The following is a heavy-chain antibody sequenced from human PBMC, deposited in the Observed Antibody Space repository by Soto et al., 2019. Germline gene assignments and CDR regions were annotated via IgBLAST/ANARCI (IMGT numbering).Heavy chain of an antibody. CDR3: ARDGGSMTMDPPTFDP. CDR2: ISSSSSYI. J-gene: IGHJ5*02. D-gene: IGHD2-15*01. V-gene: IGHV3-21*01. Sequence: GGSLRLSCAASGFTFSSYSMNWVRQAPGKGLEWVSSISSSSSYIYYADSVKGRFTISRDNAKNSLYLQMNSLRAEDTAVYYCARDGGSMTMDPPTFDPWGQGTLVTVSS. CDR1: GFTFSSYS.